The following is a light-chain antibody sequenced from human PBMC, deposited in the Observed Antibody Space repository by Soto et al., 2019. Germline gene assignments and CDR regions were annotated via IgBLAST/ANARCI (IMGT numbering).Light chain of an antibody. J-gene: IGLJ2*01. V-gene: IGLV2-14*01. CDR3: SSYTSSSTLVV. CDR2: DVS. Sequence: QSALTQPASVSGSPGQSITISCTGTSRDVGAYDYVSWFQQHPDEAPKLMIYDVSNRPSGVSSRFSGSKSGNTASLTISGLQVEDEADYYCSSYTSSSTLVVFGGGTKLTVL. CDR1: SRDVGAYDY.